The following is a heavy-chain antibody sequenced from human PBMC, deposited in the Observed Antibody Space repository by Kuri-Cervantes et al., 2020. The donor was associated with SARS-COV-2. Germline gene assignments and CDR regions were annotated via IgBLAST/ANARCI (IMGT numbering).Heavy chain of an antibody. CDR1: GDSISSGGYS. CDR3: ARDGIPAAAGFDY. J-gene: IGHJ4*02. V-gene: IGHV4-30-2*01. Sequence: LRLSCAVSGDSISSGGYSWSWIRQPPGKGLEWIGYVYQSGSAYHNPSLQSRVTLSIDRSKNTFSLKLTSVTAADSAVYFCARDGIPAAAGFDYWSQGTLVTVSS. CDR2: VYQSGSA. D-gene: IGHD6-25*01.